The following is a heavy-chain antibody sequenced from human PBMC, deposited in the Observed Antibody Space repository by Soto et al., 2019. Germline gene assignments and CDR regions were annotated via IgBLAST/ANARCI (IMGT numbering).Heavy chain of an antibody. CDR1: GFTFDDYA. CDR2: ISWNSGSI. J-gene: IGHJ5*02. Sequence: GGSLRLSCAASGFTFDDYAMHWVRQAPGKGLEWVSGISWNSGSIGYADSVKGRFTISRDNAKNSLYLQMNSLRAEDTALYYCAKAGYSSGWHRQNFDPWGQGTLVTVSS. D-gene: IGHD6-19*01. V-gene: IGHV3-9*01. CDR3: AKAGYSSGWHRQNFDP.